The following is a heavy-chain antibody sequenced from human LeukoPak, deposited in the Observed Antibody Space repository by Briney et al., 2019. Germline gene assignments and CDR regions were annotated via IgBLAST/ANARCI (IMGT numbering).Heavy chain of an antibody. CDR2: ISSSSSYI. V-gene: IGHV3-21*01. CDR3: ARGGPVLRFLEWPQSGGMDV. Sequence: GGSLRLSCAASGFTFSSYSMNWVRQAPGKGLEWVSSISSSSSYIYYADSVKGRFTISRDNAKNSLYLQMNSLRAEDTAVYYCARGGPVLRFLEWPQSGGMDVWGQGTTVTVSS. J-gene: IGHJ6*02. CDR1: GFTFSSYS. D-gene: IGHD3-3*01.